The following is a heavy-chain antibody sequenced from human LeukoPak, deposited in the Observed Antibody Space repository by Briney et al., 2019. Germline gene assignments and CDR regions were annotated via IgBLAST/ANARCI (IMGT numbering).Heavy chain of an antibody. CDR2: ISVYNGNT. V-gene: IGHV1-18*01. CDR1: GYTFTSYG. D-gene: IGHD2-15*01. Sequence: ASVKVSCKASGYTFTSYGISWGRQARGQGLEWMGWISVYNGNTNYAQKLQGRVTMTTDTSTSTAYMELRSLRSDDTAVYYCASPYCSGGTCYAHDAFDIWGQGTMVTVSS. J-gene: IGHJ3*02. CDR3: ASPYCSGGTCYAHDAFDI.